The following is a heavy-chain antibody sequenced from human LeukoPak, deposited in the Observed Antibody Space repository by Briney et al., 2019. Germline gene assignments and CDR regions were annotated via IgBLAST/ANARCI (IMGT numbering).Heavy chain of an antibody. J-gene: IGHJ4*02. CDR2: ISDSGSTI. Sequence: GGSLRLSCAASGFIFSDYYMTWIRQTPGKGLEWLSYISDSGSTINYADSVKGRLTTSRDNAKKSLFLQMNSLRAEDTAVYYCAIYYDSSGSIDHWGQGTLVTVSS. CDR1: GFIFSDYY. D-gene: IGHD3-22*01. CDR3: AIYYDSSGSIDH. V-gene: IGHV3-11*01.